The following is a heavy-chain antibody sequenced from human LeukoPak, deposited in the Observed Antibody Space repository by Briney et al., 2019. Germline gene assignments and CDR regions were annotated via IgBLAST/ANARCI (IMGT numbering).Heavy chain of an antibody. CDR2: IDYSGTT. V-gene: IGHV4-39*01. J-gene: IGHJ5*02. CDR3: ARHDSRGSLNWFDP. D-gene: IGHD5-12*01. Sequence: SETLSLTCIVSGGSLGTPKYYWGWIRQPPGKGLEWIVSIDYSGTTYYNPSLKGRLAISINTSKNQFSLNLASVTAADTAVYYCARHDSRGSLNWFDPWGQGTLMTVSS. CDR1: GGSLGTPKYY.